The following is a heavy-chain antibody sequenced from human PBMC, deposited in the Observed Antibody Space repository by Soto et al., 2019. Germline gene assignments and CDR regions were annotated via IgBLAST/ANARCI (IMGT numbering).Heavy chain of an antibody. J-gene: IGHJ4*02. V-gene: IGHV1-69*12. CDR2: LVPMFRTA. CDR1: GGTSSTSP. Sequence: QVHLVQSGAEVKKPGSSVKVSGKTSGGTSSTSPINWLRKTPGQGLEWMGGLVPMFRTANYAPNLQGRVSITADESTSTVFMELSSLTFEDTAVYYCARGLGGSYFPFDFWGQGTLLTVSS. CDR3: ARGLGGSYFPFDF. D-gene: IGHD1-26*01.